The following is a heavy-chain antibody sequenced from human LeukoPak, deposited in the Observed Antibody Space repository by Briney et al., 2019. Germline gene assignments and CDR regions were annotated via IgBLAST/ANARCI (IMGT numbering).Heavy chain of an antibody. V-gene: IGHV4-59*01. D-gene: IGHD4-17*01. J-gene: IGHJ3*02. CDR2: IYYSGST. Sequence: KPSETLSLTCTVSGGSISSYYWSWIRQPPGKGLEWIGYIYYSGSTNYNPSLKSRVTISVDTSKNPFSLKLSSVTAADTAVYYCARGAVTTGGLGAFDIWGQGTMVTVSS. CDR3: ARGAVTTGGLGAFDI. CDR1: GGSISSYY.